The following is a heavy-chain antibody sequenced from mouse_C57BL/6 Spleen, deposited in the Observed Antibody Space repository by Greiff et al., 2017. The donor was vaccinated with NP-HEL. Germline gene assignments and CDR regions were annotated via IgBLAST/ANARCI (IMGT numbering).Heavy chain of an antibody. J-gene: IGHJ4*01. D-gene: IGHD1-1*01. CDR3: ARERDITTVVEDAMDY. CDR1: GYAFSSSW. CDR2: IYPGDGDT. Sequence: VQLQESGPELVKPGASVKISCKASGYAFSSSWMNWVKQRPGKGLEWIGRIYPGDGDTNYNGKFKGKATLTADKSSSTAYMQLSSLTSEDSAVYFCARERDITTVVEDAMDYWGQGTSVTVSS. V-gene: IGHV1-82*01.